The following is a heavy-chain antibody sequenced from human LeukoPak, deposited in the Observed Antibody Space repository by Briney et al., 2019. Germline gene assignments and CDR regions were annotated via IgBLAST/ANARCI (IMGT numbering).Heavy chain of an antibody. D-gene: IGHD6-13*01. V-gene: IGHV1-18*01. CDR1: GYTFIDYG. CDR2: ISTYNGHT. J-gene: IGHJ4*02. CDR3: ARDAAAAGPFGY. Sequence: ASVKVSCKASGYTFIDYGVSWVRQAPGQGLEWMGWISTYNGHTYYAQKLQGRVTMTTDTSTSTAYMELRSLRSDDTAVYYCARDAAAAGPFGYWGQGTLVTVSS.